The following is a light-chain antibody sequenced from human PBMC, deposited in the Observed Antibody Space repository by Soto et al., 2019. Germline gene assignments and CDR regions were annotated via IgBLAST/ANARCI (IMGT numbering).Light chain of an antibody. V-gene: IGKV3-20*01. CDR2: GAS. CDR1: QSVSSSY. Sequence: EIVLTQSPGTLSLSPGERATLSCRASQSVSSSYLAWYQQKAGQPPRLLIYGASSRATGIPDRFSGRGSGTDFTLTISRLEPKDFAVYYCQQYGGSPPLTFGGGTKVEIK. CDR3: QQYGGSPPLT. J-gene: IGKJ4*01.